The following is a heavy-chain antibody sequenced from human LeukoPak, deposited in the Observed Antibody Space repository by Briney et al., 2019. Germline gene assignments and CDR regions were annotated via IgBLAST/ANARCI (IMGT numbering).Heavy chain of an antibody. D-gene: IGHD1-20*01. CDR2: IYYSGST. CDR3: ARIAAAADNWNDLVIDY. V-gene: IGHV4-31*03. J-gene: IGHJ4*02. Sequence: SETLSLTCTVSGGSISSGGYYWSWIRQHPGKGLEWIGYIYYSGSTYYNPSLKSRVTISVDTSKNQFSLKLSSVTAADTAVYYCARIAAAADNWNDLVIDYWGQGTLVTVSS. CDR1: GGSISSGGYY.